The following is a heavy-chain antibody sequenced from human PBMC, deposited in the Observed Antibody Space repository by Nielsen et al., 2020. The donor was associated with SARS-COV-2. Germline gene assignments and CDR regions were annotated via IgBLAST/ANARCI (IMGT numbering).Heavy chain of an antibody. D-gene: IGHD3-22*01. J-gene: IGHJ4*02. CDR1: GGSISSGGYY. CDR3: ARGIRDLRPTYYYDSSGYFGVRYFDY. Sequence: SETLSLTCTVSGGSISSGGYYWSWIHQHPGKGLEWIGYIYYSGSTYYNPSLKSRVTISVDTSKNQFSLKLSSVTAADTAVYYCARGIRDLRPTYYYDSSGYFGVRYFDYWGQGTLVTVSS. CDR2: IYYSGST. V-gene: IGHV4-31*03.